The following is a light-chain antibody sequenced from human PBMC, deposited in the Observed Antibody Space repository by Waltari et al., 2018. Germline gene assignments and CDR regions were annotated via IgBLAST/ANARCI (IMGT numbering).Light chain of an antibody. CDR3: SSYTTSSTLV. Sequence: QSALTQPASVSGSPGQSITISCTGTSSYVGGYNYASWYQRHPGKAPQLLIYEVTNRPSGVSNRFSGSKSANTASLTISGLQAEDEADYYCSSYTTSSTLVFGGGTKLTVL. V-gene: IGLV2-14*01. CDR2: EVT. J-gene: IGLJ3*02. CDR1: SSYVGGYNY.